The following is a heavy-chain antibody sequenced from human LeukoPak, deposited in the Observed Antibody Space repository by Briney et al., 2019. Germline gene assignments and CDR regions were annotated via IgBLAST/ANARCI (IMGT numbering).Heavy chain of an antibody. V-gene: IGHV1-18*01. CDR2: ISPYNGNT. CDR1: GYTFTSYG. J-gene: IGHJ4*02. CDR3: ARDGAAPVTIFGVVTTPYFDY. D-gene: IGHD3-3*01. Sequence: ASVKVSCKASGYTFTSYGISWVRQAPGQGLEWMGWISPYNGNTDYSQKLQGRVTMTTDTSTSTAYMELSSLRSEDTAVYYCARDGAAPVTIFGVVTTPYFDYWGQGTLVTVSS.